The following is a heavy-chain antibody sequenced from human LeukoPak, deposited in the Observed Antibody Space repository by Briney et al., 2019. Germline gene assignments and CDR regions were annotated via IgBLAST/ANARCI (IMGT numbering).Heavy chain of an antibody. J-gene: IGHJ4*02. D-gene: IGHD3-9*01. CDR3: TTTYYDILTGYYPNSQIDY. V-gene: IGHV3-15*07. CDR1: GFTFSNAW. CDR2: IKSKTDGGTT. Sequence: PGGSLRLSCAASGFTFSNAWVNWVRQAPGKGLEWVGRIKSKTDGGTTDYAAPVKGRFTISRDDSKNTLYLQMNSLKTEDTAVYYCTTTYYDILTGYYPNSQIDYWGQGTLVTVSS.